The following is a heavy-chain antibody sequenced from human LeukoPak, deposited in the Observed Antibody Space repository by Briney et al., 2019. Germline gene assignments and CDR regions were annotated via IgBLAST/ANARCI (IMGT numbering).Heavy chain of an antibody. CDR2: INPNSGGT. V-gene: IGHV1-2*02. D-gene: IGHD6-6*01. CDR3: ARGGPEYSSSFYNY. Sequence: ASVKVSCKASGYTSTGYYMHWVRQAPGQGLEWMGWINPNSGGTNYAQKFQGRVTMTRDTSISTAYMELSRLRSDDTAVYYCARGGPEYSSSFYNYWGQGTLVTVSS. J-gene: IGHJ4*02. CDR1: GYTSTGYY.